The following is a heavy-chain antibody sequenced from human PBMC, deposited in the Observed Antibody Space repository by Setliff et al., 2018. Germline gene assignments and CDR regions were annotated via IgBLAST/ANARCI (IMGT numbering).Heavy chain of an antibody. V-gene: IGHV1-18*01. D-gene: IGHD1-26*01. CDR2: ISAHNDNT. CDR1: GYRFSNYG. CDR3: ALTIQSGDFRTQYFDP. J-gene: IGHJ5*02. Sequence: ASVKVSCKASGYRFSNYGINWVRQAPGQGLEWMGWISAHNDNTNFAQKFQGRVTLTTDTSTSTAYMEVRSLRSDDTAVYYCALTIQSGDFRTQYFDPWGQGTLVTVSS.